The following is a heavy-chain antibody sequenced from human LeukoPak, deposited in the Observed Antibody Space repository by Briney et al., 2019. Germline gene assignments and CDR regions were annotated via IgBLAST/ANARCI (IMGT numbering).Heavy chain of an antibody. J-gene: IGHJ5*02. CDR3: ARLLVGGTNWFDP. Sequence: GGSLRLSCAASGFPFSDYWMSGVRQAPGKGLEWVANINRDGSEKYYVDSVKGRFTISRDNAKNSLYLQMNSLRAEDTALYSCARLLVGGTNWFDPWGQGTLVTVSS. D-gene: IGHD3-16*01. CDR1: GFPFSDYW. CDR2: INRDGSEK. V-gene: IGHV3-7*02.